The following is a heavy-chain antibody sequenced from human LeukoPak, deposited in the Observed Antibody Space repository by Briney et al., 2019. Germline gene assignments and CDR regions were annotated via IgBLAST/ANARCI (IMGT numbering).Heavy chain of an antibody. CDR1: GFTFSSYW. V-gene: IGHV3-7*03. D-gene: IGHD3-10*01. Sequence: QAGGSLRLSCAASGFTFSSYWMSWVRQAPGKGPEWVANIKQDGSEKYYVDSVKGRFTISRDNAKNSLYLQMNSLRAEDTAVYYCARVVWFGELLHFDYWGQGTLVTVSS. CDR3: ARVVWFGELLHFDY. J-gene: IGHJ4*02. CDR2: IKQDGSEK.